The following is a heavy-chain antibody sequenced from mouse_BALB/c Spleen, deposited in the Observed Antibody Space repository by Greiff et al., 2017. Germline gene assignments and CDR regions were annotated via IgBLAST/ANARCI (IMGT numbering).Heavy chain of an antibody. Sequence: EVQVVESGGGLVQPGGSRKLSCAASGFTFSSFGMHWVRQAPEKGLEWVAYISSGSSTIYYADTVKGRFTISRDNPKNTLFLQMTSLRSEDTAMYYCARSTALDYWGQGTTLTVSS. CDR2: ISSGSSTI. CDR1: GFTFSSFG. D-gene: IGHD1-2*01. CDR3: ARSTALDY. V-gene: IGHV5-17*02. J-gene: IGHJ2*01.